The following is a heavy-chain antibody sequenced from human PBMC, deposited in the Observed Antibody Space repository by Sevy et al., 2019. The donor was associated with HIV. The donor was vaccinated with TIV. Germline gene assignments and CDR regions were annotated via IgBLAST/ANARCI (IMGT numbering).Heavy chain of an antibody. V-gene: IGHV3-30-3*01. CDR3: ARDGHWRPHIVVVTGLPHPGGYFDY. CDR1: GFTFSSYA. D-gene: IGHD2-21*02. CDR2: ISYDGSNK. J-gene: IGHJ4*02. Sequence: GGSLRLSCAASGFTFSSYAMHWVRQAPGKGLEWVAVISYDGSNKYYADSVKGRFTISRDNSKNTLYLQMNSLRAEDTAVYYCARDGHWRPHIVVVTGLPHPGGYFDYWGQGTLVTVSS.